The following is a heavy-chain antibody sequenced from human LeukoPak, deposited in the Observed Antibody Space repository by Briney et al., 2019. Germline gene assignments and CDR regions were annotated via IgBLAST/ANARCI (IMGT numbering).Heavy chain of an antibody. D-gene: IGHD2-2*01. CDR1: GYTFTSYG. J-gene: IGHJ4*02. V-gene: IGHV1-18*01. Sequence: GASVKVSCKASGYTFTSYGITWVRQAPGPGLEWMGWINAYNGNANYAQKFQGRVTMTRDTSTSTVYMELSSLRSEDTAVYYCARAVGSSTREFEDYWGQGTLVTVSS. CDR3: ARAVGSSTREFEDY. CDR2: INAYNGNA.